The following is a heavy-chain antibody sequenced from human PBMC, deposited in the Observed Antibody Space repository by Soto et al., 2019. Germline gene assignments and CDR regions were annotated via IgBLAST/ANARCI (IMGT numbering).Heavy chain of an antibody. CDR3: ARLPPEGWSSSYYFDY. V-gene: IGHV4-59*08. CDR2: IYYSGST. CDR1: GGSISSYY. Sequence: SETLSLTCTVSGGSISSYYWSWIRQPPGKGLEWIGYIYYSGSTNYNPSLKSRVTISVDTSKNQFSLKLSSVTAADTAVYYCARLPPEGWSSSYYFDYWGQGTLVTVSS. J-gene: IGHJ4*02. D-gene: IGHD6-13*01.